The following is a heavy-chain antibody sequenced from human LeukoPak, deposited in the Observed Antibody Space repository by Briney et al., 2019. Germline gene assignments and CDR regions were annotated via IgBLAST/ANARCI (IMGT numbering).Heavy chain of an antibody. V-gene: IGHV4-61*02. CDR3: ARVVVVPAAIFNYYYYMDV. D-gene: IGHD2-2*01. Sequence: SETLSLTCTVSGGSISSGSYYWRWIRQPAGKGLEWIGRIYTSGSTNYNPSLKSRVTISVDTSKNQFSLKLSSVTAADTAVYYCARVVVVPAAIFNYYYYMDVWGKGTTVTVSS. CDR2: IYTSGST. CDR1: GGSISSGSYY. J-gene: IGHJ6*03.